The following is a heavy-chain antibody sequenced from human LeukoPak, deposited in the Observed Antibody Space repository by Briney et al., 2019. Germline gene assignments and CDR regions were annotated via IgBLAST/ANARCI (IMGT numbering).Heavy chain of an antibody. Sequence: PSETLSLTCTVSGGSIGTYYWNWIRQPPGKGLEWIGYTSYSGSTNYNPSLKSRVTMSVDTSNNQFSLKLSSVTAADTAVYFCARATSGYYFDYWDQGTLVTVSS. V-gene: IGHV4-59*01. CDR3: ARATSGYYFDY. CDR1: GGSIGTYY. CDR2: TSYSGST. D-gene: IGHD3-22*01. J-gene: IGHJ4*02.